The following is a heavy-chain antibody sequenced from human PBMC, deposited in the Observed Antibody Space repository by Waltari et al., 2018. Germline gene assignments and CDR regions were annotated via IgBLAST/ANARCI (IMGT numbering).Heavy chain of an antibody. CDR2: INPNSGGT. V-gene: IGHV1-2*02. D-gene: IGHD3-3*01. Sequence: QVKLVQSGAEVKKPGASVKVSCQASGYPFTGQYMHWVRQDPGQGLEWMGWINPNSGGTNNEKKFQGRVTMTRDTSISTAYMELSRLRSDDTAVYYCARDEFTGYDFWSGYYYYYGMDVWGQGTTVTVSS. CDR3: ARDEFTGYDFWSGYYYYYGMDV. J-gene: IGHJ6*02. CDR1: GYPFTGQY.